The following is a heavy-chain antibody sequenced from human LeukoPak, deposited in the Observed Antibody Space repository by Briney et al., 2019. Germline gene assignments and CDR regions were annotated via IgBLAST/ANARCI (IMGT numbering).Heavy chain of an antibody. CDR1: GGSISSSSYY. Sequence: SETLSLTCTVSGGSISSSSYYWGWIRQPPGTGLEWIGSIYYSGSTYYNPSLKSRFTISVDTSKNQFSLKLSSVTAADTAVYYCASSDSSSWYVRVVYYVYWGQGTLVTVSS. CDR2: IYYSGST. V-gene: IGHV4-39*01. CDR3: ASSDSSSWYVRVVYYVY. J-gene: IGHJ4*02. D-gene: IGHD6-13*01.